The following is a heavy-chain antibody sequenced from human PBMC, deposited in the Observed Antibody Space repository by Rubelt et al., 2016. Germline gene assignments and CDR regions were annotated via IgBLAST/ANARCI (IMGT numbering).Heavy chain of an antibody. V-gene: IGHV3-48*01. J-gene: IGHJ6*02. CDR3: ARDMAVAGSYYGMDV. CDR1: GFTFSSYS. CDR2: ISSSSSTI. Sequence: EVQLVESGGGLVQPGGSLRLSCAASGFTFSSYSMNWVRQAPGKGLEWVSYISSSSSTIYYADSMKGRFTISRDNAKNSLYLQMNSLRAEDMAVYYCARDMAVAGSYYGMDVWGQGTTVTVSS. D-gene: IGHD6-19*01.